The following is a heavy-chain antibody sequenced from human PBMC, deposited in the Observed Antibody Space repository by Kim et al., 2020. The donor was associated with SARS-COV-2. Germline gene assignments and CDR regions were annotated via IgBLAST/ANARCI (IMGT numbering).Heavy chain of an antibody. CDR3: SKASGWLPTY. D-gene: IGHD6-19*01. Sequence: GGSLRLSCAASGFSFADSVIHWFRQAPGKGLEWVALVSGDGGTTYYADSVKGRFTISRDNSKDSLYLQINSLRTDDTAFYYCSKASGWLPTYWGQGTLVTVSS. CDR1: GFSFADSV. CDR2: VSGDGGTT. V-gene: IGHV3-43*02. J-gene: IGHJ4*02.